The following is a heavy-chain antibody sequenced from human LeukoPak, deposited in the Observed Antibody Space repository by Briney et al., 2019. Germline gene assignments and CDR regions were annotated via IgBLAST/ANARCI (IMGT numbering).Heavy chain of an antibody. V-gene: IGHV3-7*01. CDR3: ARDRGITIFGALTY. D-gene: IGHD3-3*01. J-gene: IGHJ4*02. Sequence: GGSLRLSCEASGFTFSSYWMSWVRQAPGKGLEWVATIKQEGSEKYYVDSVKGRFTISRDNAKNSLYLQMNSLRAEDTAVYFCARDRGITIFGALTYWGQGTLVTVSS. CDR2: IKQEGSEK. CDR1: GFTFSSYW.